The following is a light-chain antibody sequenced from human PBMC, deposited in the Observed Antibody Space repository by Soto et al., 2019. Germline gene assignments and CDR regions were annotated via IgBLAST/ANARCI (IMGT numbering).Light chain of an antibody. J-gene: IGKJ1*01. CDR2: DAS. CDR1: QSISQS. V-gene: IGKV3-20*01. Sequence: EVVLTQSPGTLSLSPGERATLSCRASQSISQSLAWYQQRPGQSPRLLIYDASSRATGIPERFTGSGFGTDFTLTISRLAPEDLAVYYCQQYGGSPRTFGQGTKVELK. CDR3: QQYGGSPRT.